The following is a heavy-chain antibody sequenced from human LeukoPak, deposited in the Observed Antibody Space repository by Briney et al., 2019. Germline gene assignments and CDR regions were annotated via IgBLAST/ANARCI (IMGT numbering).Heavy chain of an antibody. D-gene: IGHD2-21*01. Sequence: ASVKVSCTASGYSFSSYDINWVRQATGQGLEWMGWMNPNSGNAGYAQKFQGRVTMTRDTSINTAYLELNSLRSEDTAVYYCARVIRYFYGIDVWGQGTTVIVS. CDR3: ARVIRYFYGIDV. J-gene: IGHJ6*02. CDR2: MNPNSGNA. V-gene: IGHV1-8*01. CDR1: GYSFSSYD.